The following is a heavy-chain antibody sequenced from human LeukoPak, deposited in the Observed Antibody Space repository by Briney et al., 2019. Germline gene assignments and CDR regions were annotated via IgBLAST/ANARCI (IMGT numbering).Heavy chain of an antibody. CDR3: ARGLTVFDGDAFDI. CDR1: GYTFTSYD. J-gene: IGHJ3*02. CDR2: MNPNSGNT. Sequence: PWASVKVSCKASGYTFTSYDINWVRQATGQGLEWMGWMNPNSGNTGYAQKFQGRVTMTRNTSISTAYMELSSLRSEDTAVYYCARGLTVFDGDAFDIWGQGTMVTVSS. D-gene: IGHD4-11*01. V-gene: IGHV1-8*01.